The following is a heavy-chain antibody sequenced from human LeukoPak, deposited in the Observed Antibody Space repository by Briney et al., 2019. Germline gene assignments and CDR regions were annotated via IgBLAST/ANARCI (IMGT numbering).Heavy chain of an antibody. CDR3: ARHVDISGDSSGYDAFDI. D-gene: IGHD3-22*01. CDR2: IYYGGST. Sequence: SETLSLTCTVSGGSMSSYYWSWIRQPPGKGLEGRGYIYYGGSTNPNPSRKSRVTISVGTSTIQFSLNLSSVTAADTAVYSCARHVDISGDSSGYDAFDIWGQGTMVPVSS. V-gene: IGHV4-59*08. J-gene: IGHJ3*02. CDR1: GGSMSSYY.